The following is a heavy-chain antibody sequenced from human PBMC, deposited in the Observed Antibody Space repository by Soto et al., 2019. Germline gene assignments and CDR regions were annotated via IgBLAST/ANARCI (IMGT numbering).Heavy chain of an antibody. CDR2: ISGSGGST. CDR3: AKGPGSYSNYVYFYYGMDV. Sequence: GGSLRLSCAASGFTFSSYAMSWVRQAPGKGLEWVSAISGSGGSTYYADSVKGRFTISRDNSKNTLYLQMNSLRAEDTAVYYCAKGPGSYSNYVYFYYGMDVWGQGTTVTVSS. CDR1: GFTFSSYA. V-gene: IGHV3-23*01. J-gene: IGHJ6*02. D-gene: IGHD4-4*01.